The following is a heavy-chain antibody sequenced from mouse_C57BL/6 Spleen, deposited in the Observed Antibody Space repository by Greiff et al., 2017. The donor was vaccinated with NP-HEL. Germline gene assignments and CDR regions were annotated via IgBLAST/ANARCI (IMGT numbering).Heavy chain of an antibody. V-gene: IGHV3-6*01. CDR2: ISYDGSN. Sequence: EVKLMESGPGLVKPSQSLSLTCSVTGYSITSGYYWNWIRQFPGNKLEWMGYISYDGSNNYNPSLKNRISITRDTSKNQFFLKLNSVTTEDTATYYCATQVRNYGYAMDYWGQGTSVTVSS. J-gene: IGHJ4*01. CDR3: ATQVRNYGYAMDY. D-gene: IGHD2-1*01. CDR1: GYSITSGYY.